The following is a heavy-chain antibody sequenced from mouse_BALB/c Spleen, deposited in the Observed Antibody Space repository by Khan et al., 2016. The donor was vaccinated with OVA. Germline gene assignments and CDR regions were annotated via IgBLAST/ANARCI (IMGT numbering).Heavy chain of an antibody. CDR1: GFTFSNYG. J-gene: IGHJ4*01. V-gene: IGHV5-6*01. D-gene: IGHD1-1*01. Sequence: EVELVESGGDLVKPGGSLKLSCAASGFTFSNYGMSWVRQTPDKRLEWVAIISTSGGCTYYPDRLKGRFTISRDNAKSTLYLQMSSLKSEETAISYFARCLYGSSYDYNAMDYWGQGTSVTVSS. CDR3: ARCLYGSSYDYNAMDY. CDR2: ISTSGGCT.